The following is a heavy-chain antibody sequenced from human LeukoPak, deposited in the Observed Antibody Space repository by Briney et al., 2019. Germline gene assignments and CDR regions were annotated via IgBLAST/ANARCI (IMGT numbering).Heavy chain of an antibody. D-gene: IGHD6-19*01. CDR3: AKRISSGWSYYFDC. CDR2: ISYSGGST. CDR1: GFTFSNHG. V-gene: IGHV3-23*01. J-gene: IGHJ4*02. Sequence: GGSLRLSCAASGFTFSNHGMSWVRQAPGEGLEWVSAISYSGGSTYYADSVKGRFTISRDNSKNTLYLQMNRLRAEDTAVYYCAKRISSGWSYYFDCWGQGTLVTVSS.